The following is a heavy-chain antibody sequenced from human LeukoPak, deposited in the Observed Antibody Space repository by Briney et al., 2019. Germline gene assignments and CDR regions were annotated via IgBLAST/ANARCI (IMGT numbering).Heavy chain of an antibody. Sequence: PSETLSLTCTVSGDSISSSYWWSWVRQPPGKGLEWIGEIFHSGNTNYNPPLKSRVTISVDKSKNQFSLKLSSVTAADTAVYYCARGLSVNSNDAFDIWGQGTMVTVSS. CDR3: ARGLSVNSNDAFDI. D-gene: IGHD4-23*01. V-gene: IGHV4-4*02. CDR2: IFHSGNT. J-gene: IGHJ3*02. CDR1: GDSISSSYW.